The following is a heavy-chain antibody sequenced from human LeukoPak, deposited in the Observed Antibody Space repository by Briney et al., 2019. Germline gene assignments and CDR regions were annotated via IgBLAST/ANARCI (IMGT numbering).Heavy chain of an antibody. J-gene: IGHJ4*02. CDR1: GGSISSYY. D-gene: IGHD3-3*01. Sequence: SETLSLTCTVSGGSISSYYWSWIRQPPGKGLEWIGSIYYSGSTYYNPSLKSRVTISVDTSKNQFSLKLSSVTAADTAVYYCARQGTTMDFWSGYYTYYFDYWGQGTLVTVSS. CDR3: ARQGTTMDFWSGYYTYYFDY. CDR2: IYYSGST. V-gene: IGHV4-59*05.